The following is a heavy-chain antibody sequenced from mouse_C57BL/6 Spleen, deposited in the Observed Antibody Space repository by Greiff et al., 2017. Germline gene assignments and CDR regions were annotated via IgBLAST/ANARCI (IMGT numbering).Heavy chain of an antibody. D-gene: IGHD3-2*02. CDR1: GFTFSDYG. J-gene: IGHJ2*01. CDR3: ARADSSGPYYFDY. CDR2: ISSGSSTI. V-gene: IGHV5-17*01. Sequence: QVESGGGLVKPGGSLKLSCAASGFTFSDYGMHWVRQAPEKGLEWVAYISSGSSTIYYADTVKGRFTISRDNAKNTLFLQMTSLRSEDTAMYYCARADSSGPYYFDYWGQGTTLTVSS.